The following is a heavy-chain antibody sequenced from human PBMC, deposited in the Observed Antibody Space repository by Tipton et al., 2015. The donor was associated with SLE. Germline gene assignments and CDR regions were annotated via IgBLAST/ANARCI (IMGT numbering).Heavy chain of an antibody. V-gene: IGHV3-74*01. Sequence: SLRLSCSASGFTFSSYAMHWVRQAPGKGLVWVSRINSDGSSTSYADSVKGRFTISRDNAKNTLYLQMNSLRAEDTAVYYCAVISSSSDAFDIWGQGTTVTVSS. CDR1: GFTFSSYA. CDR2: INSDGSST. D-gene: IGHD6-6*01. CDR3: AVISSSSDAFDI. J-gene: IGHJ3*02.